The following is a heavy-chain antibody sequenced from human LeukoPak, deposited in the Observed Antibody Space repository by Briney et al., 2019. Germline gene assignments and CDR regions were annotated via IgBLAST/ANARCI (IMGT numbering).Heavy chain of an antibody. D-gene: IGHD1-26*01. CDR3: ARVSIVGATFDY. V-gene: IGHV4-59*01. CDR2: IYYSGST. Sequence: SETLSLTCTVSGGSISSYYWSWIRQPPGKGLEWIGYIYYSGSTNYHPSLKSRVTISVDTSKNQFSLKLSSVTAADTAVYYCARVSIVGATFDYWGQGTLVTVSS. CDR1: GGSISSYY. J-gene: IGHJ4*02.